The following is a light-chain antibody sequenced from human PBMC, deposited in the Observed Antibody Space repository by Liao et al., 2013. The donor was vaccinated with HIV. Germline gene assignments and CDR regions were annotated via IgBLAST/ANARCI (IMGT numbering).Light chain of an antibody. Sequence: SYELTQPPSVSVAPGKTARISCGGNNIGSKSVHWYQQKPGQAPVLVIXYDSDRPSGIPERFSGSNSGNTATLTISRVEAGDEADYYCQVWDSSSDHPGVFGTGTKVTVL. CDR3: QVWDSSSDHPGV. V-gene: IGLV3-21*04. CDR1: NIGSKS. J-gene: IGLJ1*01. CDR2: YDS.